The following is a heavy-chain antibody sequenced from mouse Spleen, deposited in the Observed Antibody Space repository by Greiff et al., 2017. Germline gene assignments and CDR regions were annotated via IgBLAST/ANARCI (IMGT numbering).Heavy chain of an antibody. V-gene: IGHV1-50*01. Sequence: VQLQQPGAELVKPGASVKLSCKASGYTFTSYWMQWVKQRPGQGLEWIGEIDPSDSYTNYNQKFKGKATLTVDTSSSPAYMQLSSLTSEDSAVYYCATLYYRYDVGGAMDYWGQGTSVTVSS. D-gene: IGHD2-14*01. CDR1: GYTFTSYW. J-gene: IGHJ4*01. CDR2: IDPSDSYT. CDR3: ATLYYRYDVGGAMDY.